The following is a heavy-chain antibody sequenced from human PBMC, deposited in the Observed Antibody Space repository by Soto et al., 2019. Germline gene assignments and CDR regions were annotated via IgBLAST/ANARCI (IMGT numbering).Heavy chain of an antibody. D-gene: IGHD3-9*01. V-gene: IGHV1-3*01. CDR2: ITGASGDT. CDR3: ATALRFVDYLLKR. CDR1: GYTLTTYP. Sequence: GASVKVSCKASGYTLTTYPLRWVRQAPGQSLEWMGYITGASGDTRYSQKFHDRVTITRDTSANTAYLELNSLISEDTAVYYCATALRFVDYLLKRWGQGTLVTVSS. J-gene: IGHJ4*02.